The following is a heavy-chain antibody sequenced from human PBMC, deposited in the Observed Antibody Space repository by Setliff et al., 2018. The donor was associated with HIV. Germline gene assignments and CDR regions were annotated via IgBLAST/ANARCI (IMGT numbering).Heavy chain of an antibody. V-gene: IGHV3-21*01. CDR1: GFSFRSYA. CDR3: ATHRVGQRPWLSDF. J-gene: IGHJ4*02. D-gene: IGHD5-12*01. Sequence: GGSLRLSCAASGFSFRSYAVSWVRQAPGKGLEWVSSISTSSTYTYYADSVKGRFTISRDNAKNALYLQMNSLRAEDTAVYYCATHRVGQRPWLSDFWGQGTLVTVSS. CDR2: ISTSSTYT.